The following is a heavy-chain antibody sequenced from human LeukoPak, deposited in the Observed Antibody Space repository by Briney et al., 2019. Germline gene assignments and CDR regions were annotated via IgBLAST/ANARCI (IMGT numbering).Heavy chain of an antibody. J-gene: IGHJ6*03. Sequence: GGSLRLSCAASGFTFSDYYMSWIRQAPGKGLEWVSYISSSGSTIYYADSVKGRFTISRDNAKNSLYLQMNSLRAEDTAVYYCARDSYGGNSFYYYYYMYVWGKGTTVTVSS. CDR3: ARDSYGGNSFYYYYYMYV. CDR1: GFTFSDYY. D-gene: IGHD4-23*01. CDR2: ISSSGSTI. V-gene: IGHV3-11*04.